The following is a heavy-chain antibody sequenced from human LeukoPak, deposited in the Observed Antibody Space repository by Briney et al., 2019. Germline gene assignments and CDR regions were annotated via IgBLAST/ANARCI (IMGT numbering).Heavy chain of an antibody. J-gene: IGHJ4*02. V-gene: IGHV3-23*01. D-gene: IGHD6-19*01. Sequence: GGSLRLSCAASGFTFSSYAMSWVRQAPGKGLEWASAISGSGGSTYHADSVKGRFTISRDNSKNTLYLQMNSLRAEDTAVYYCAKGRAVAGPLYYWGQGTLVTVSS. CDR2: ISGSGGST. CDR1: GFTFSSYA. CDR3: AKGRAVAGPLYY.